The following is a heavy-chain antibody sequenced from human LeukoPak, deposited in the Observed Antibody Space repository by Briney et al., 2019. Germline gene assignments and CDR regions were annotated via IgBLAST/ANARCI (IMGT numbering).Heavy chain of an antibody. D-gene: IGHD2-2*01. CDR1: GGSFSGYY. Sequence: PSETLSLTCAVYGGSFSGYYWSWIRQPPGKGLEWIGEINHSGSTNYNPSLKSRVTISVDTSKNQFSLKLSSVTAADTAVYYCASTLGYCSSTSCYFAEYFQHWGQGTRVTVSS. V-gene: IGHV4-34*01. CDR2: INHSGST. J-gene: IGHJ1*01. CDR3: ASTLGYCSSTSCYFAEYFQH.